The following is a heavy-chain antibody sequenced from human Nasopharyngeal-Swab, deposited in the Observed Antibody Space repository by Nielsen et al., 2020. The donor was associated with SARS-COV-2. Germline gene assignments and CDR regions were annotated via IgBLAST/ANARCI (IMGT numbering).Heavy chain of an antibody. CDR3: AKGKEAIVVVPGILNWFDP. CDR2: ISWNSGSI. V-gene: IGHV3-9*03. D-gene: IGHD2-2*01. J-gene: IGHJ5*02. CDR1: GFTFDDYA. Sequence: GGSLRLSCAASGFTFDDYAMHWVRQAPGKGLEWVSGISWNSGSIGYADSVKGRFTISRDNAKNSLYLQMNSLRAEDMALYYCAKGKEAIVVVPGILNWFDPWGQGTLVTVSS.